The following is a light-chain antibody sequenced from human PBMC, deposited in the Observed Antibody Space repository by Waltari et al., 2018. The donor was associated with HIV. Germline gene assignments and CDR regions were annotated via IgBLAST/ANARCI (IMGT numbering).Light chain of an antibody. CDR2: DAS. Sequence: EIVLTQSPATLSLSPGERATLSCGASQSVSSSYVAWYQQKPGLAPSLLIYDASRRATGIPDRFSGSGSGTDFTLTISRLEPEDFAVYYCQQYGSSLHSFGQGTKLEIK. V-gene: IGKV3D-20*01. CDR1: QSVSSSY. CDR3: QQYGSSLHS. J-gene: IGKJ2*03.